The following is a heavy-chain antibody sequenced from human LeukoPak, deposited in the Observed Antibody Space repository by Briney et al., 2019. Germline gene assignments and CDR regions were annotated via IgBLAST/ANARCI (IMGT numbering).Heavy chain of an antibody. CDR2: ISYDGSNK. CDR3: AKDVDYGDYEGLDY. CDR1: GFTFSSYG. J-gene: IGHJ4*02. D-gene: IGHD4-17*01. Sequence: QPGRSLRLSCAASGFTFSSYGMHWVRQAPGKGLEWVAVISYDGSNKYYADSVKGRFTISRDNSKNTLYLQMNSLRAEDTAVYYCAKDVDYGDYEGLDYWGQGTLVTVSS. V-gene: IGHV3-30*18.